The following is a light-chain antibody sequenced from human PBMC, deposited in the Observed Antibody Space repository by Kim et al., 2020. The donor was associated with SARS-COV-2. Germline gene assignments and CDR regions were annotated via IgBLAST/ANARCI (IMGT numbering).Light chain of an antibody. Sequence: DIQMTQSPSTLSASVGVRVTITCRASQSISSWLVWYQQKPGKAPKLLIYKASTLESGVPSRFSGSGSGTEFTLTISSLQPDDFATYYCQQYTDYRTFGQGTKVDIK. V-gene: IGKV1-5*03. J-gene: IGKJ1*01. CDR2: KAS. CDR1: QSISSW. CDR3: QQYTDYRT.